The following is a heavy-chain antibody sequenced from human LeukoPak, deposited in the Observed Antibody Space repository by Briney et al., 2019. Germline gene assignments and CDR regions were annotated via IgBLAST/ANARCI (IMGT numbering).Heavy chain of an antibody. CDR2: IYTSGST. CDR1: GGSISSGSYY. Sequence: SQTPSLTCTVSGGSISSGSYYWSWIRQPAGKGLEWIGRIYTSGSTNYNPSLKSRVTISVDTSKNQFSLKLSSVTAADTAVYYCARDSLSAHYDFWSGYYTGGDYYYYYMDVWGKGTTVTVSS. D-gene: IGHD3-3*01. J-gene: IGHJ6*03. CDR3: ARDSLSAHYDFWSGYYTGGDYYYYYMDV. V-gene: IGHV4-61*02.